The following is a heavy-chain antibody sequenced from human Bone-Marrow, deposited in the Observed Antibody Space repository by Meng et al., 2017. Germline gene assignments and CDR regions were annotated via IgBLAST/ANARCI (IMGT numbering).Heavy chain of an antibody. D-gene: IGHD1-26*01. CDR3: ARGYGIVGANLGLYYFDY. Sequence: QGQLQKWGAGLLKPSETLSLTCAVYGGSFSGYYWSWIRQPPGKGLEWIGEINHSGSTNYNPSLKSRVTISVDTSKNQFSLKLSSVTAADTAVYYCARGYGIVGANLGLYYFDYWGQGTLVTVSS. CDR2: INHSGST. V-gene: IGHV4-34*01. CDR1: GGSFSGYY. J-gene: IGHJ4*02.